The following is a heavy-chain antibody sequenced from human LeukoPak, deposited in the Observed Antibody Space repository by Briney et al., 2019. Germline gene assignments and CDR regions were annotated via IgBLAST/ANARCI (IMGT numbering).Heavy chain of an antibody. CDR1: VYNFIRYF. Sequence: ASVTVSYKPSVYNFIRYFIHWVRQAPGQRLEWMGWIDPHSGDTAYANKFQRRVTLTRDTTTTTVYMESNSLRSDDTAVYFCARVRGGYCTGDRCYGDFFFDNWGQGTLVTVTS. CDR3: ARVRGGYCTGDRCYGDFFFDN. D-gene: IGHD2-15*01. V-gene: IGHV1-2*02. CDR2: IDPHSGDT. J-gene: IGHJ4*02.